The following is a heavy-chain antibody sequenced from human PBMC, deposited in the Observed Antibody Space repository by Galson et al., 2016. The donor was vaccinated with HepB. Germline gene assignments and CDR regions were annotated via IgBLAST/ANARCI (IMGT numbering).Heavy chain of an antibody. CDR2: ISSRGKT. CDR3: ARNDVGAFDC. Sequence: SLRLSCAASGLTVSSNSLTWVRQAPGKGLEWVSVISSRGKTYYADSVKGRFTISRDNSKNTVYLQMNSLRAEDTAVYYCARNDVGAFDCWGQGTLVTVSS. V-gene: IGHV3-53*01. D-gene: IGHD1-26*01. CDR1: GLTVSSNS. J-gene: IGHJ4*02.